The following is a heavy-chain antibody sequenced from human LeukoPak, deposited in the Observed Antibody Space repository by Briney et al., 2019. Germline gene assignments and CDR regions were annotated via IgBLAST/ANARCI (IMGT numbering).Heavy chain of an antibody. V-gene: IGHV3-30-3*01. D-gene: IGHD3-3*01. J-gene: IGHJ6*02. CDR2: ISYDGSNK. CDR3: ARNYDFWSGYYRHYYGMDV. CDR1: GFTFSSYA. Sequence: GGSLRLSYAASGFTFSSYAMHWVRQAPGKGLEWVAVISYDGSNKYYADSVKGRFTISRDNSKNTLYLQMNSLRAEDTAVYYCARNYDFWSGYYRHYYGMDVWGQGTTVTVSS.